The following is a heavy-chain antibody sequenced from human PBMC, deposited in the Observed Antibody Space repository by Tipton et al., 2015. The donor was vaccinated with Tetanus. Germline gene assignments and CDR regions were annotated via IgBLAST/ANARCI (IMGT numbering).Heavy chain of an antibody. J-gene: IGHJ6*02. D-gene: IGHD1-26*01. CDR1: GSKFDDYA. V-gene: IGHV4-59*01. CDR3: ARDCSTAECHTRGLDV. CDR2: IDYSGNT. Sequence: LRLSCAASGSKFDDYAMHWIRQPPGKGPEWLGHIDYSGNTNYNSSLKGRATISLNTPKNQFSLKLTSVTAADTAVYYCARDCSTAECHTRGLDVWGQGTTVTVSS.